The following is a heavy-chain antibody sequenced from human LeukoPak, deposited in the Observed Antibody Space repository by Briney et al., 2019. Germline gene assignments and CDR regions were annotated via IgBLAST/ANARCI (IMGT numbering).Heavy chain of an antibody. CDR3: ARGIHYDILTGPPDY. V-gene: IGHV3-30-3*01. D-gene: IGHD3-9*01. Sequence: GGSLRLSCAASGFTFSSYAMHWVRQAPGKGLEWVAVISYDGSNKYYADSVKGRFTISRANSKNTLYLQMNSLRAEDTAVYYCARGIHYDILTGPPDYWGQGTLVTVSS. CDR1: GFTFSSYA. J-gene: IGHJ4*02. CDR2: ISYDGSNK.